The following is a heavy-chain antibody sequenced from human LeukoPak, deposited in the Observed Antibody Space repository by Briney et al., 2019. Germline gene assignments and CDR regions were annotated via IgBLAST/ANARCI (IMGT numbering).Heavy chain of an antibody. CDR2: INPNSGGT. CDR1: GYTFTGCY. V-gene: IGHV1-2*02. CDR3: ATLDRVAIFGVVTNY. D-gene: IGHD3-3*01. J-gene: IGHJ4*02. Sequence: ASVKVSCKASGYTFTGCYMHWVRQAPGQGLEWMGWINPNSGGTNYAQKFQGRVTMTRDTSISTAYMELSRLRSDDTAVYYCATLDRVAIFGVVTNYWGQGTLVAVSS.